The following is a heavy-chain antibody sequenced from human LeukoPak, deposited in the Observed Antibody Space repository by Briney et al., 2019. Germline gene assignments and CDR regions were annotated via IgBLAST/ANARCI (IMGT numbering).Heavy chain of an antibody. D-gene: IGHD6-19*01. J-gene: IGHJ4*02. CDR3: ARHGGSSGWWHFDY. CDR2: IYTSGST. V-gene: IGHV4-61*02. Sequence: SETLSLTCTVSGGSISSGSYYWTWVRQPAGKGLEWIGRIYTSGSTSYNPSLRSRVTISLGTSKNQFSLKLTSVTAADTAVYYCARHGGSSGWWHFDYWGQGTLVTVSS. CDR1: GGSISSGSYY.